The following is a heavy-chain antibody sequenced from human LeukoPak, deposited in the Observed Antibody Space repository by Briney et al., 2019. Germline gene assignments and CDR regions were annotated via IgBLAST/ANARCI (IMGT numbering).Heavy chain of an antibody. V-gene: IGHV3-30*04. Sequence: GGSLRLSCTASGFTFSTYPIHWFRQAPGKGLEWVAVIADDGKDKHYVESVKGRFTISRDNSKNTLYLQMNSLRVEDTAVYYCARDRHVAAAGYYFDYWGQGTLVTVSS. CDR2: IADDGKDK. D-gene: IGHD6-25*01. CDR3: ARDRHVAAAGYYFDY. CDR1: GFTFSTYP. J-gene: IGHJ4*02.